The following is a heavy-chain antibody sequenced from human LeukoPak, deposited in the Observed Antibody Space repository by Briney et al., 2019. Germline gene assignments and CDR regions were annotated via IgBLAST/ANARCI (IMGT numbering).Heavy chain of an antibody. Sequence: ASVTVSCKASGGTFSSYAISWVRQAPGQGLEWMGGIIPIFGTANYAQKFQGRVTITADESTSTAYMELSSLRSEDTAVHYCARFRRVEMASYYFDYWGQGTLVTVSS. J-gene: IGHJ4*02. CDR1: GGTFSSYA. V-gene: IGHV1-69*13. D-gene: IGHD5-24*01. CDR3: ARFRRVEMASYYFDY. CDR2: IIPIFGTA.